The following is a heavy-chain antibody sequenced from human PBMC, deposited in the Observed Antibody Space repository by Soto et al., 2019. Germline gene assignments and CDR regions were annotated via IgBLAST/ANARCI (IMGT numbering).Heavy chain of an antibody. CDR2: ISYDGSNK. V-gene: IGHV3-30*18. CDR1: GFTFSSYG. CDR3: AKEKTTHTNFVNWFDP. Sequence: QVQLVESGGGVVQPGRSLRLSCAASGFTFSSYGMHWVRQAPGKGLEWVAVISYDGSNKYYADSVKGRFTISRDNSKNTLYLQMNSLRAEDTAVYYCAKEKTTHTNFVNWFDPWGQGTLVTVSS. D-gene: IGHD1-1*01. J-gene: IGHJ5*02.